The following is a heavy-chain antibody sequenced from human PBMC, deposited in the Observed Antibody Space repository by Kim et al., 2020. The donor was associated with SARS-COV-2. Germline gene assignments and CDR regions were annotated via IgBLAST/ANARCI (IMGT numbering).Heavy chain of an antibody. J-gene: IGHJ4*02. V-gene: IGHV3-7*01. Sequence: SEGYYVDSVKGRFTITRDNAKNSVYLQMNILRVEDTAVYYCATHYGPHDYWGQGTLVTVSS. D-gene: IGHD3-10*01. CDR3: ATHYGPHDY. CDR2: SEG.